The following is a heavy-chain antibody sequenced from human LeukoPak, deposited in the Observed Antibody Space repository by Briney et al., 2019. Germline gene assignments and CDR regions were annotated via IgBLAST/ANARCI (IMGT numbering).Heavy chain of an antibody. CDR2: IYTTGRT. CDR3: AKILGSGVWYGFDI. J-gene: IGHJ3*02. CDR1: GGSFNSYY. V-gene: IGHV4-4*09. Sequence: SETLSLTCSVSGGSFNSYYWIWIRQPPGKRLEWIGYIYTTGRTNYNPSLKSRDTISVDTSKNQFSLKLSSVTAADTAVYYCAKILGSGVWYGFDIWGQGTMVTVSS. D-gene: IGHD7-27*01.